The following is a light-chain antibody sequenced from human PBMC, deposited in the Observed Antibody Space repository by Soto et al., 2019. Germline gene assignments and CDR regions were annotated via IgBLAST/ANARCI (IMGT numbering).Light chain of an antibody. CDR3: QQNKGWPGT. CDR2: DAS. CDR1: QSVSYY. V-gene: IGKV3-15*01. Sequence: EIFKTRSPSIQLGSPAVRATLSCRACQSVSYYLAWYRQKLGQAPRVLIYDASTRATGVPVRFSGSGSGTEFTLTISSLQSEDFGVYYCQQNKGWPGTFGQGTKVDIK. J-gene: IGKJ1*01.